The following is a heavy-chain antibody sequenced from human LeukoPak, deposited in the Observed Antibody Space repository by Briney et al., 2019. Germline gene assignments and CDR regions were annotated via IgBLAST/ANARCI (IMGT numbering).Heavy chain of an antibody. Sequence: PSETLSLTCAVYGGSFSGYYWSWIRQPPGKGLEWIGEINHSGSTNYNPSLKSRVTISVDTSKNQFSLKLSSVTAADTAVYYCARGSKWRYYYDSSGYYYFDYWGQGTLVTVSS. CDR2: INHSGST. CDR1: GGSFSGYY. D-gene: IGHD3-22*01. CDR3: ARGSKWRYYYDSSGYYYFDY. J-gene: IGHJ4*02. V-gene: IGHV4-34*01.